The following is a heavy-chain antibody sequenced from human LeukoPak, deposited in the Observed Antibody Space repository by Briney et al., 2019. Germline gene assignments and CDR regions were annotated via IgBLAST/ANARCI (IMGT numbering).Heavy chain of an antibody. CDR3: ARDLFGRLRGYGWFDP. Sequence: GGSLRLSCAASGFTFSSYAMSWVRQAPGKGLEWVSAISGSGGSTYYADSVKGRFTISRDNSKNTLYLQMNSLRAEDTAVYYCARDLFGRLRGYGWFDPWGQGTLVTVSS. CDR2: ISGSGGST. CDR1: GFTFSSYA. V-gene: IGHV3-23*01. J-gene: IGHJ5*02. D-gene: IGHD3-10*01.